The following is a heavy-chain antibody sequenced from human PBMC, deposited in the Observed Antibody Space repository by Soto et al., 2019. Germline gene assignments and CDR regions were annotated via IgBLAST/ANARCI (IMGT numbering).Heavy chain of an antibody. D-gene: IGHD3-22*01. V-gene: IGHV1-18*01. CDR3: ARAFVYQGSDSRGYSFDAFDF. Sequence: QVQLVQSGAEVKKPGASVKVSCKASGYTFTSSGMSWVRQAPGQGLEWMGWISAHTGSSEYAQRFQGRVTMTTARPTSTAYMELRSLRSDDTAVYYCARAFVYQGSDSRGYSFDAFDFWGPGTLVTVSS. CDR1: GYTFTSSG. J-gene: IGHJ3*01. CDR2: ISAHTGSS.